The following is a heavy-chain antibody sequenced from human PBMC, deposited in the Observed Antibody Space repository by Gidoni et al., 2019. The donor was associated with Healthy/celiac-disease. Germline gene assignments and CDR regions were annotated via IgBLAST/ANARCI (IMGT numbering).Heavy chain of an antibody. CDR3: ARGTYIFYYDSSGYTQAFDY. Sequence: QVQLVQSGAEVKKPGSSVNVSCTASGGTFSSYAISWVRQAPVQGLEWMGGIIPIVGTANDAQKFQGRITITADESTSTAYMELSSLRSKDTDVYYWARGTYIFYYDSSGYTQAFDYWGQGTLVTVSS. CDR1: GGTFSSYA. J-gene: IGHJ4*02. CDR2: IIPIVGTA. V-gene: IGHV1-69*01. D-gene: IGHD3-22*01.